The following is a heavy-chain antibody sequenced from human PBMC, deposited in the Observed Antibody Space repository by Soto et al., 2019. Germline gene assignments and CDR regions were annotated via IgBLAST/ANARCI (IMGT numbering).Heavy chain of an antibody. CDR1: GFTFSSYA. CDR2: ISYDGSNK. V-gene: IGHV3-30-3*01. D-gene: IGHD5-18*01. J-gene: IGHJ4*02. Sequence: GGSLRLSCAASGFTFSSYAMHWVRQAPGKGLEWVAVISYDGSNKYYADSVKGRFTISRDNSKNTLYLQMNSLRAEDTAVYYCARDGSRGYSYGNFDYWGQGTLVTVSS. CDR3: ARDGSRGYSYGNFDY.